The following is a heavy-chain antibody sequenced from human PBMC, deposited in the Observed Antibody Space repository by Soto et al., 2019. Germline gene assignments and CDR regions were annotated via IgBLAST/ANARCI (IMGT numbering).Heavy chain of an antibody. J-gene: IGHJ6*02. CDR1: GGTFSSYA. CDR3: ASRSGWNYYYGMDV. D-gene: IGHD3-22*01. Sequence: SVKVSCKASGGTFSSYAISWVRQAPGQGLEWMGGFIPIFGTADYAQKFQGRVTITADESTSTAYMELSSLRSEDTAVYYCASRSGWNYYYGMDVWGQGTTVTVS. CDR2: FIPIFGTA. V-gene: IGHV1-69*13.